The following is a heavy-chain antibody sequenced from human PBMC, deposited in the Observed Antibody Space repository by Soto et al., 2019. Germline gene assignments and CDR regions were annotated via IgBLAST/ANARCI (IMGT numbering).Heavy chain of an antibody. CDR1: GFTVSSNY. V-gene: IGHV3-66*01. CDR3: ARDRQLAYYYYYMDV. CDR2: IYSGGST. J-gene: IGHJ6*03. D-gene: IGHD6-6*01. Sequence: GSLRLSCAASGFTVSSNYMSWVRQAPGKGLEWVSVIYSGGSTYYADSVKGRFTISRDNSKNTLYLQMNSLRAEDTAVYYCARDRQLAYYYYYMDVWGKGTTVTVSS.